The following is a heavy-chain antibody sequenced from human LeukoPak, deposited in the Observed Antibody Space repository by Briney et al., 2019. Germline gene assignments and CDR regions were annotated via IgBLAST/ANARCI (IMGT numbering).Heavy chain of an antibody. CDR2: IRYDGSNK. J-gene: IGHJ4*02. Sequence: PGGSLRLSCAASGFTFSSYGMHWVRQAPGKGLEWVAFIRYDGSNKYYADSVKGRFTISRDNSKNTLYLQMNSLRAEDTAVYYCAKDQGSSWSAYFDYWGQGTLVTVSS. CDR3: AKDQGSSWSAYFDY. CDR1: GFTFSSYG. V-gene: IGHV3-30*02. D-gene: IGHD6-13*01.